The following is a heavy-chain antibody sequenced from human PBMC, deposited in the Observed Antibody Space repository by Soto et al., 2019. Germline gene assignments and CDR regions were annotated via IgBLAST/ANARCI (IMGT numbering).Heavy chain of an antibody. CDR1: GFTFSSYG. V-gene: IGHV3-33*01. CDR3: ARERIAAAGGVPDY. D-gene: IGHD6-13*01. J-gene: IGHJ4*02. CDR2: IWYDGSNK. Sequence: QVQLVESGGGVVQPGRSLRLSCAASGFTFSSYGMHRVRQAPGKGLEWVAVIWYDGSNKYYADSVKGRFTISRDNSKNTLYLQMNSLRAEDTAVYYCARERIAAAGGVPDYWGQGTLVTVSS.